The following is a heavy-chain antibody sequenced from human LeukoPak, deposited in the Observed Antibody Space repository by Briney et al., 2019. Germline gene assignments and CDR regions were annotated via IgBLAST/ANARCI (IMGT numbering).Heavy chain of an antibody. J-gene: IGHJ1*01. CDR3: ARGSPAAV. V-gene: IGHV3-74*01. Sequence: GGSLRLSCAASGFTFSSYWMHWVRQAPGKGLVWVSRINTDGSTTNYADSVKGRFTISRDNAENTLHPQMNSLRAEDTAVYYCARGSPAAVWGQGALVTVSS. CDR1: GFTFSSYW. D-gene: IGHD6-25*01. CDR2: INTDGSTT.